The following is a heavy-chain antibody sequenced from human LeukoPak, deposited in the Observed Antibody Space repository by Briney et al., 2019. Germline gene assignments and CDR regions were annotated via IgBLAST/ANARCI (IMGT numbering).Heavy chain of an antibody. CDR1: GESFRSHY. J-gene: IGHJ4*02. Sequence: SETLSLTCGGYGESFRSHYWNWVRQPPGKGLESIGEINPSGTTVNNPSLKSRITMSVDTSKNQFSLNLSSVTAADTAVYYCARSYSSWKYFDYWGQGTLVSVSS. V-gene: IGHV4-34*01. D-gene: IGHD6-6*01. CDR2: INPSGTT. CDR3: ARSYSSWKYFDY.